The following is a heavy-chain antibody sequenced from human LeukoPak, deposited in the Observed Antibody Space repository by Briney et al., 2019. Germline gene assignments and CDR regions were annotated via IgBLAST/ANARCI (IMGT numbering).Heavy chain of an antibody. CDR1: GDTFSSYY. V-gene: IGHV1-46*01. CDR2: MNPSGGSI. CDR3: ARGVYGDRREDY. J-gene: IGHJ4*02. D-gene: IGHD4-17*01. Sequence: ASVKVSCKASGDTFSSYYVHWVRQAPGQGLEWMGIMNPSGGSIRYAQKFQGRVTMTRDMSTSTVYMELSSLRSEDTAVYYCARGVYGDRREDYWGQGTLVTVSS.